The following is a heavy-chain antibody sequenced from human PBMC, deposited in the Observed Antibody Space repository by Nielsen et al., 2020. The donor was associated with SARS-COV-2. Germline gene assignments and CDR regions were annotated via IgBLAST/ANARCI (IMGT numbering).Heavy chain of an antibody. CDR1: GDSVSSSSAA. CDR3: ARARGAYGDYYYYYYTDV. V-gene: IGHV6-1*01. CDR2: TYYRSKWYN. Sequence: SQTFSLTCAISGDSVSSSSAAWNWIRQSPSRGLEWLGRTYYRSKWYNDYAVSAKSRITINPDTSKNQFSLHLNSVTPEDTAVYYCARARGAYGDYYYYYYTDVWGKGTTVTVSS. J-gene: IGHJ6*03. D-gene: IGHD4-17*01.